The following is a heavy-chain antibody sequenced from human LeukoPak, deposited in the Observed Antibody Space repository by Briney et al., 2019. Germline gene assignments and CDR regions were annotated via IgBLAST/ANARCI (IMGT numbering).Heavy chain of an antibody. CDR2: MNPNSGNT. J-gene: IGHJ4*02. V-gene: IGHV1-8*03. Sequence: VASVRVSCKASGYTFNSYDINWVRPATGQGLEWMGWMNPNSGNTGYAQKFQGRVNITRNTSISTAYMELSSLRFEDTAVYYCARRIAASGTPIGYWGQGTPVTVSS. CDR1: GYTFNSYD. CDR3: ARRIAASGTPIGY. D-gene: IGHD6-13*01.